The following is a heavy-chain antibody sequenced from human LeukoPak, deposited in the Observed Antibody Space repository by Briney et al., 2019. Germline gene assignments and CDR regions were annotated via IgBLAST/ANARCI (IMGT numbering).Heavy chain of an antibody. CDR2: MNPNSGGT. J-gene: IGHJ4*02. V-gene: IGHV1-2*02. CDR3: ARTSGSYLRSPLTY. D-gene: IGHD1-26*01. Sequence: ASVKVSCKASGYTFTSYDINWVRQATGQGLEWMGWMNPNSGGTNYAQKFQGRVTMTRDTSISTAYMELSRLRSDDTAVYYCARTSGSYLRSPLTYWGQGTLVTVSS. CDR1: GYTFTSYD.